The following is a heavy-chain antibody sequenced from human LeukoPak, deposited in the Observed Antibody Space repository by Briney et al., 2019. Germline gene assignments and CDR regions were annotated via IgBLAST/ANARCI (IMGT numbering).Heavy chain of an antibody. D-gene: IGHD1-14*01. V-gene: IGHV4-31*03. CDR1: GASISSDGFY. Sequence: SQTLSLTCTVSGASISSDGFYWSWIRQLPGKGLEWIGYIYYTGFTYCKPSLKSRVTMSVDTSQNQFSLRMSSMTAADTAVYYCTRAGLGIENYYYYMDVWGKGTTVTVSS. CDR3: TRAGLGIENYYYYMDV. CDR2: IYYTGFT. J-gene: IGHJ6*03.